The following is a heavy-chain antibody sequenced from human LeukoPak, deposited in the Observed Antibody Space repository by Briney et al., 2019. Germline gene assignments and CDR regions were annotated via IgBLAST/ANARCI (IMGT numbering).Heavy chain of an antibody. D-gene: IGHD4-17*01. CDR1: GGTFSSYA. Sequence: VASVTVSCKASGGTFSSYAISWVRQAPGQGLEWMGRIIPILGIANYAQKFQGRVTITADKSTSTAYMELSSLRSEDTAVYYCARPYGGNSGGDYWGQGTLVTVSS. CDR3: ARPYGGNSGGDY. V-gene: IGHV1-69*04. J-gene: IGHJ4*02. CDR2: IIPILGIA.